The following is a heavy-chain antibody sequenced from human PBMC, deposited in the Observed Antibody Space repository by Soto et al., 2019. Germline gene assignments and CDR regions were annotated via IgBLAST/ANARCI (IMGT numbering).Heavy chain of an antibody. V-gene: IGHV1-69*01. D-gene: IGHD2-2*01. J-gene: IGHJ6*02. CDR3: ARSQGSSTSLEIYYYYYYGMDV. Sequence: QVQLVQSGAEVKKPGSSVKVSCKASGGTFSSYAISWVRQAPGQGLEWMGGIIPISGTANYAQKFQGRVRITADESTSTAYVELSSLRSEDTAVYYCARSQGSSTSLEIYYYYYYGMDVWGQGTTVTVSS. CDR1: GGTFSSYA. CDR2: IIPISGTA.